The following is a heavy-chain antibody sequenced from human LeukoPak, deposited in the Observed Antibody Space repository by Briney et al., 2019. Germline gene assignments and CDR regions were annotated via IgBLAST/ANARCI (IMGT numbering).Heavy chain of an antibody. CDR3: ARGRRWLQSRYFDY. V-gene: IGHV4-34*01. CDR2: INHSGST. CDR1: GGSFNGYY. D-gene: IGHD5-24*01. J-gene: IGHJ4*02. Sequence: SETLSLTCAVYGGSFNGYYWSWIRQPPGKGLEWIGEINHSGSTNYNPSLKSRVTISVDTSKNQFSLKLSSVTAADTAVYYCARGRRWLQSRYFDYWGQGTLVTVSS.